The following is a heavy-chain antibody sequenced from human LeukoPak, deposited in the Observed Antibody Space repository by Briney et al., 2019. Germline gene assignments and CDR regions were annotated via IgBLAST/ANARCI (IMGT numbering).Heavy chain of an antibody. J-gene: IGHJ4*02. V-gene: IGHV4-4*02. CDR1: GDSVSSSHW. D-gene: IGHD3-22*01. Sequence: TETLSLTCVVSGDSVSSSHWWSWVRQPPGKGLEWIGEIYHNGRTNYNPSLKSRVTISVDKSNNHFSLKLSSVTAADTAVYYCAREKDTYYDSSGYYTPFDYWGQGTLVTVSS. CDR3: AREKDTYYDSSGYYTPFDY. CDR2: IYHNGRT.